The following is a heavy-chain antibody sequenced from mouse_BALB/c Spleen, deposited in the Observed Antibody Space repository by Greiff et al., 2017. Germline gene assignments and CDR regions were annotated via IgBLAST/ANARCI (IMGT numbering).Heavy chain of an antibody. Sequence: VKVVESGAELARPGASVKLSCKASGYTFTSYWMQWVKQRPGQGLEWIGAIYPGDGDTRYTQKFKGKATLTADKSSSTAYMQLSSLASEDSAVYYCARYYGNYWYFDVWGAGTTVTVSS. CDR2: IYPGDGDT. J-gene: IGHJ1*01. V-gene: IGHV1-87*01. CDR3: ARYYGNYWYFDV. CDR1: GYTFTSYW. D-gene: IGHD2-1*01.